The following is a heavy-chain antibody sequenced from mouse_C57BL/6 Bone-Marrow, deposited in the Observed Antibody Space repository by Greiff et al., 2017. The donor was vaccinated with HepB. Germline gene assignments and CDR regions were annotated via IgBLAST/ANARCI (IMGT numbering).Heavy chain of an antibody. Sequence: VQLQQSGPGLVAPSQSLSITCTVSGFSLTSYAISWVRQPPGKGLEWLGVIWTGGGTNYNSALKSRLSISKDNSKSQVFLKMNSLQTDDTARYYCARESPTYYYGSTDAMDYWGQGTSVTVSS. D-gene: IGHD1-1*01. CDR3: ARESPTYYYGSTDAMDY. J-gene: IGHJ4*01. CDR2: IWTGGGT. CDR1: GFSLTSYA. V-gene: IGHV2-9-1*01.